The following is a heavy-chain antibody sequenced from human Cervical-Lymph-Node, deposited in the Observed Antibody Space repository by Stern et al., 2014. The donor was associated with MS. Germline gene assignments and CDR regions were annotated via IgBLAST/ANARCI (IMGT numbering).Heavy chain of an antibody. CDR3: ARGEHCGGDCLGEYYHH. D-gene: IGHD2-21*02. CDR1: GFSVSGDY. V-gene: IGHV3-66*02. CDR2: IYSGGTT. Sequence: EVHLVESGGDLVQPGGSLRLSCAASGFSVSGDYMSWVRQAPGKGLEWVAIIYSGGTTSYADSVKGRFPLSRDSSKNTVSLQMNSLRPDDTAVYYCARGEHCGGDCLGEYYHHWGQGTLVTVSS. J-gene: IGHJ1*01.